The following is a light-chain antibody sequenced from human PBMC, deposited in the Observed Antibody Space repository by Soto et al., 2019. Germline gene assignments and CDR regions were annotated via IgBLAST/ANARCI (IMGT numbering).Light chain of an antibody. CDR2: DAS. CDR1: QDISNY. CDR3: QQYDSLPLT. J-gene: IGKJ4*01. V-gene: IGKV1-33*01. Sequence: DIQMTQSPSSLSASVGDRVTITCQASQDISNYLNWYQRKPGKAPKLLIYDASNLETGVPSRFSGSGSGTEFTFTIDSLRPEDIATYYCQQYDSLPLTFGGGTKVDIK.